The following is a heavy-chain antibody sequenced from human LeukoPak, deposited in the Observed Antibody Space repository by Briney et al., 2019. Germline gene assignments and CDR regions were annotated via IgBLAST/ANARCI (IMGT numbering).Heavy chain of an antibody. V-gene: IGHV4-31*03. CDR1: GGSISSGGYY. CDR3: ARARSEYSSASYFDY. J-gene: IGHJ4*01. CDR2: IYDSGST. Sequence: PSETLSLTCTVSGGSISSGGYYWSWIRQHPGKGLEWIGYIYDSGSTYYNPSLKSRVTISVDTTKNQFSLKLSSVTAADTAVYYCARARSEYSSASYFDYWGHGTLVTVSS. D-gene: IGHD6-6*01.